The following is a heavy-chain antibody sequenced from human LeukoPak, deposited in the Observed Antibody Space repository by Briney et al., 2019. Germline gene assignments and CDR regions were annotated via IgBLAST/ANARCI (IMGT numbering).Heavy chain of an antibody. CDR2: ISGGGTST. CDR1: GFTFRSYG. CDR3: ANEYFDY. V-gene: IGHV3-23*01. Sequence: GGSLRLSCAASGFTFRSYGMRWVRQAPGKGLEWVSAISGGGTSTYYADSVKGRFTISGDTSKNTLYLQMNSLRVEDTAVYYCANEYFDYWGQGTLVTVSS. J-gene: IGHJ4*02.